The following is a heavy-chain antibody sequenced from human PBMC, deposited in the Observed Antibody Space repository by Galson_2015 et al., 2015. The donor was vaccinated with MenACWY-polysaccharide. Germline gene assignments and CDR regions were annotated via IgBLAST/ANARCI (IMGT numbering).Heavy chain of an antibody. CDR2: ISAYNGNS. Sequence: SVKVSCKASGYSFTTFGISWVRQAPGQGLEWMGWISAYNGNSHYAQDLQGRVTMTTETSTRTAYMELRSLRADDTAVYYCAKIPTVGATYFDYWGQGTLVTVSS. V-gene: IGHV1-18*01. D-gene: IGHD1-26*01. CDR3: AKIPTVGATYFDY. J-gene: IGHJ4*02. CDR1: GYSFTTFG.